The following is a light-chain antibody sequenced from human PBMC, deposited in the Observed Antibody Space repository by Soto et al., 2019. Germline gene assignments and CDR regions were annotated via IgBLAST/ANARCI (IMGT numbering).Light chain of an antibody. V-gene: IGLV2-14*01. CDR1: SSDIGAYTS. J-gene: IGLJ3*02. CDR3: SSYTNRDTLV. CDR2: DVG. Sequence: QSALTQPASVSGSPGQSITISCTGTSSDIGAYTSVSWYQQHPGKAPKLIIYDVGDRPSGVSNRFSGSKSGNTASPTISGLQAEDEADYHCSSYTNRDTLVFGGGTKLTVL.